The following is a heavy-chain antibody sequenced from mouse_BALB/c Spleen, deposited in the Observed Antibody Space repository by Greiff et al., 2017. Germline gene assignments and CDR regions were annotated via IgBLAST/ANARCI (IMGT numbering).Heavy chain of an antibody. D-gene: IGHD1-2*01. CDR2: IDPETGGT. J-gene: IGHJ3*01. V-gene: IGHV1-15*01. CDR3: TLTTATWAY. Sequence: QVQLQQSGAELVRPGASVTLSCKASGYTFTDYEMHWVKQTPVHGLEWIGAIDPETGGTAYNQKFKGKATLTADKSSSTAYMELRSLTSEDSAVYYCTLTTATWAYWGQGTLVTVSA. CDR1: GYTFTDYE.